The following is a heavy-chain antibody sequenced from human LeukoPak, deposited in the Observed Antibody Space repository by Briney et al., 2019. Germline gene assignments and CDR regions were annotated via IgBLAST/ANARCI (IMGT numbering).Heavy chain of an antibody. V-gene: IGHV3-48*03. Sequence: GGSLRLSCAASGFTFSSYEMNWVRQAPGKGLEWVSYISGSGITIYYADSVKGRFTISRDNAKNSLYLQMNILRADDTAVYYCASSQQLWFARFDYWGQGTLVTVSS. CDR3: ASSQQLWFARFDY. J-gene: IGHJ4*02. CDR2: ISGSGITI. D-gene: IGHD5-18*01. CDR1: GFTFSSYE.